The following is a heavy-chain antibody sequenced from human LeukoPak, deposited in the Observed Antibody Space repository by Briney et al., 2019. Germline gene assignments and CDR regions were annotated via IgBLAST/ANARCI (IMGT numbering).Heavy chain of an antibody. CDR2: IYTSGST. V-gene: IGHV4-59*01. CDR3: ARDRVRTGTIDY. Sequence: SETLSLTCTVSGGSISSYYWSWIRQPPGKGLEWIGYIYTSGSTNYNPSLKSRVTISVDTSKNQFSLKLSSVTAADTAVYYCARDRVRTGTIDYWGQGTLVTVSS. CDR1: GGSISSYY. D-gene: IGHD1/OR15-1a*01. J-gene: IGHJ4*02.